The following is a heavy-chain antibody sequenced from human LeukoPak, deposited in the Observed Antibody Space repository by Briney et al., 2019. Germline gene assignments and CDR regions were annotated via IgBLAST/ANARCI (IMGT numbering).Heavy chain of an antibody. Sequence: PSETLSLTCTVSGGSISSYYWSWIRQPPGKGLEWIGYIYYSGSTNYNPSLKSRVTISVDTSKNQFSLKLSSVTAADTAVYYCASEVRGTNYGMDVWGQGTTVTVSS. J-gene: IGHJ6*02. CDR3: ASEVRGTNYGMDV. CDR2: IYYSGST. V-gene: IGHV4-59*12. CDR1: GGSISSYY. D-gene: IGHD2-15*01.